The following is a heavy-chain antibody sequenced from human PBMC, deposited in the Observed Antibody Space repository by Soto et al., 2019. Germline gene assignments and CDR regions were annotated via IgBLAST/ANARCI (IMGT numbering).Heavy chain of an antibody. CDR3: ARDLWSSTGGNWFDP. D-gene: IGHD2-2*01. V-gene: IGHV3-33*01. CDR2: IWYDGSNK. J-gene: IGHJ5*02. CDR1: GFTFSSYG. Sequence: GGSLRLSCAASGFTFSSYGMHWVRQAPGKGLEWVAVIWYDGSNKYYADSVKGRFTISRDNSKNTLYLQMNSLRAEDTAVYYCARDLWSSTGGNWFDPWGQGTLVTVSS.